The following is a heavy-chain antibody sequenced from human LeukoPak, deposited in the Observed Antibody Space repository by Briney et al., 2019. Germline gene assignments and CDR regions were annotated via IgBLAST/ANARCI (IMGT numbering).Heavy chain of an antibody. CDR2: IIPIFGTA. V-gene: IGHV1-69*13. Sequence: ASEKVSCKASVGTFRSYAISWVRQAPGQGLEWMGGIIPIFGTANYAQKFQGRVTTTADESTSTAYMELSSLRSEDTAVYYCARDQGYRYGYGDFDYWGQGTLVTVSS. CDR3: ARDQGYRYGYGDFDY. J-gene: IGHJ4*02. D-gene: IGHD5-18*01. CDR1: VGTFRSYA.